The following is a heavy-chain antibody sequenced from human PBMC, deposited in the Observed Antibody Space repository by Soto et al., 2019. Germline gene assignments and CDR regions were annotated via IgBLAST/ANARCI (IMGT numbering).Heavy chain of an antibody. Sequence: EVQLLESGGGLVQPGGSLRLSCAASGFTFSTYAMNWVRQAPGNGLEWVSAISGSGGSIHYADSVKGRFTIARDNSKNTLYLKMNSLRDDDTAVYHCVKGYWKGDVWGQGTTVTVSS. CDR2: ISGSGGSI. CDR1: GFTFSTYA. CDR3: VKGYWKGDV. D-gene: IGHD1-1*01. V-gene: IGHV3-23*01. J-gene: IGHJ6*02.